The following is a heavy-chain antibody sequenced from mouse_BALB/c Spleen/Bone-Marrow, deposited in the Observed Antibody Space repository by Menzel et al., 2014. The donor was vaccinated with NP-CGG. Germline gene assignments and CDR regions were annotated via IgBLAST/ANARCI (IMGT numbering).Heavy chain of an antibody. CDR2: INPSTGYT. CDR3: ARYPYYDYDGFAY. J-gene: IGHJ3*01. V-gene: IGHV1-7*01. Sequence: QVQLQQSGAELAKPGASVKMSCKASGYTFTSYWMHWVKQRPGQGLEWIGYINPSTGYTEYNQKFKDKATLTADKSSSTAYMKLSSLTSEDSAVYYCARYPYYDYDGFAYWGQGTLVTVSA. D-gene: IGHD2-4*01. CDR1: GYTFTSYW.